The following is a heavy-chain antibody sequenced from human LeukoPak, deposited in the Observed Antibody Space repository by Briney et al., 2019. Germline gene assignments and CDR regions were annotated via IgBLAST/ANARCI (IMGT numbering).Heavy chain of an antibody. Sequence: GGSLRLSCVVSGFTFSSYEMNWVRQGPGKGLEWVVSIKQSGNEKNYVDSVKGRFTISRDNAKNTLYLQMNSLRAEDTAVYYCAKTYDSSGPISRIFDYWGQGTLVTVSS. CDR3: AKTYDSSGPISRIFDY. D-gene: IGHD3-22*01. CDR2: IKQSGNEK. V-gene: IGHV3-7*01. CDR1: GFTFSSYE. J-gene: IGHJ4*02.